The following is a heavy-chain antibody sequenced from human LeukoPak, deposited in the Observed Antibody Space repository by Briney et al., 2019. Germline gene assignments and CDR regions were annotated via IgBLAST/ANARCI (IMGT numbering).Heavy chain of an antibody. V-gene: IGHV3-30*03. CDR3: ARGRLSVDY. CDR1: GFTFSSYG. D-gene: IGHD2/OR15-2a*01. CDR2: ISYDGSNK. Sequence: PGRSLRLSCAASGFTFSSYGMHWVRQAPGKGLEWVAVISYDGSNKYYADSVKGRFTISRDNSKNTLYLQMNSLRAEDTAVYYCARGRLSVDYWGQGTLVTVSS. J-gene: IGHJ4*02.